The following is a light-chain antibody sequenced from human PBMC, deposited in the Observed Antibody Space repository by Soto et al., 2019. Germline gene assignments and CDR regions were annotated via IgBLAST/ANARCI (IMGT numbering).Light chain of an antibody. J-gene: IGKJ1*01. Sequence: EIVLTQSPGTLSLSPGERATLSCRASQSVSDNYLAWYQQKPGQAPRLVIYGASSRATGVPDRFSASGSGTDFTLTISRLEPEDFAVFYCQQYSRPPLTFGQGTKVDIK. CDR3: QQYSRPPLT. CDR1: QSVSDNY. V-gene: IGKV3-20*01. CDR2: GAS.